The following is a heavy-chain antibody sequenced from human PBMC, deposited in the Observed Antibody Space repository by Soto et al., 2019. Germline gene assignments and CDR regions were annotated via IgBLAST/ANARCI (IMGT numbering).Heavy chain of an antibody. D-gene: IGHD3-3*01. CDR3: ATGVIWIGYFTVDS. J-gene: IGHJ4*02. V-gene: IGHV1-69*01. CDR1: GGSFGNSA. Sequence: QVQLVQSGAEVKKPGSSVKVSCKASGGSFGNSAINWVRQTPGQGLEWLGGFIPVYRTLNYAQKFQGRVTITADESTGTAYMTLSSLASDDTAVYYCATGVIWIGYFTVDSWGQGTLVTVFS. CDR2: FIPVYRTL.